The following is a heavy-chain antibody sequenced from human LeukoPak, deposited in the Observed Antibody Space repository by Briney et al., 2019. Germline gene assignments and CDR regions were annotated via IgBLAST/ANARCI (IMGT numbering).Heavy chain of an antibody. J-gene: IGHJ4*02. V-gene: IGHV3-21*01. Sequence: GGSLRLSCAASGFTFSSYSMNWVRQAPGKGLEWVSSISSSSSYIYYADSVKGRFTISRDNAKNSLYLQMNSLRAEDTAVYYCARKYCSSTSCPFDYRGQGTLVTVSS. CDR1: GFTFSSYS. CDR3: ARKYCSSTSCPFDY. D-gene: IGHD2-2*01. CDR2: ISSSSSYI.